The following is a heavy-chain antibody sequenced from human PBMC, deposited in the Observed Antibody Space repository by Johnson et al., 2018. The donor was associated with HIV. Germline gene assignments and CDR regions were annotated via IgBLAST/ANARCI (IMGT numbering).Heavy chain of an antibody. J-gene: IGHJ3*02. Sequence: VQLVESGGGLVQPGGSLRLSCAASGFTFSNYWMHWVRQAPGKGLVWVSRVNSDGSSLSYADSVKGRFTISRDNAKNTLYLQMNSLRAEETAAYYCARELSHDAFDIWGQGTMVTVSS. D-gene: IGHD3-3*02. V-gene: IGHV3-74*01. CDR1: GFTFSNYW. CDR2: VNSDGSSL. CDR3: ARELSHDAFDI.